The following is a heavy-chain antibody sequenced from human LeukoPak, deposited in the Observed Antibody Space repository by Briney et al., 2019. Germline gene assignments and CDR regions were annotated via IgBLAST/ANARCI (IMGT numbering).Heavy chain of an antibody. D-gene: IGHD3-16*01. CDR3: ARGHDYVWGSAALEYFDY. CDR2: VNAGNGNT. V-gene: IGHV1-3*01. CDR1: GDTFTSYA. Sequence: GASVKGSCKASGDTFTSYAMHWVRQAPGQRLEWRGWVNAGNGNTKYSQKCQGRVTITRDTSASTAYMELSRLRSEDTAVCYCARGHDYVWGSAALEYFDYWGQGTLVTLSS. J-gene: IGHJ4*02.